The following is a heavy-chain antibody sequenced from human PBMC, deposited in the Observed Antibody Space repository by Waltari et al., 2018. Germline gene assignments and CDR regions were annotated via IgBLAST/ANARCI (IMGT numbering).Heavy chain of an antibody. Sequence: QVQLQESGPGLAKASQTLSLTCDVSGGSISNLNFYWSWIRQPAGKGLEWIGRIYRSGATYYNPSLRGRATMFLDMSKNQFSLTVDSLIAADTAVYYCAVSPDTATSRAAFHFWGPGTTVSVSS. CDR2: IYRSGAT. CDR3: AVSPDTATSRAAFHF. V-gene: IGHV4-61*02. D-gene: IGHD5-18*01. CDR1: GGSISNLNFY. J-gene: IGHJ6*02.